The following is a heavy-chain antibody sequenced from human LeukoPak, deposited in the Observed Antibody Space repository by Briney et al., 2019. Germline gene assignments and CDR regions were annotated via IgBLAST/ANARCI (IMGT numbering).Heavy chain of an antibody. CDR3: ARVPRGVVVMAY. J-gene: IGHJ4*02. CDR2: IYYSGST. CDR1: GGSISSYY. D-gene: IGHD3-22*01. Sequence: PSETLSLTCTVSGGSISSYYWSCIRQPPGKGLEWIGYIYYSGSTNYNPSLKSRVTISVDTSKNQFSLKLSSVTAADTAVYYCARVPRGVVVMAYWGQGTLVTVSS. V-gene: IGHV4-59*01.